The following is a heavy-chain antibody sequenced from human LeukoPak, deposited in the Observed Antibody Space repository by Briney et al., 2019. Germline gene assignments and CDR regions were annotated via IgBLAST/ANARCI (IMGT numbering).Heavy chain of an antibody. J-gene: IGHJ6*03. CDR1: GGSISSSNW. V-gene: IGHV4-4*02. CDR2: IYHSGST. CDR3: ARGTAMDYYYYYMDV. Sequence: SETLSLTCAVSGGSISSSNWWSWVRQPPGKGLEWIGEIYHSGSTNYNPSLKSRVTISVDTSKNQFSLKLSSVTAADTAVYYCARGTAMDYYYYYMDVWGKGTTVTVSS. D-gene: IGHD5-18*01.